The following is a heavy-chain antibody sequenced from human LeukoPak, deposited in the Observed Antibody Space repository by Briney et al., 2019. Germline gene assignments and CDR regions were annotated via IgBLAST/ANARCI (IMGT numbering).Heavy chain of an antibody. CDR3: ARDMFWDTAMLPFDY. CDR1: GFTFSTYS. CDR2: VSSSSSYI. V-gene: IGHV3-21*01. D-gene: IGHD5-18*01. J-gene: IGHJ4*02. Sequence: PGGSLRLSCAASGFTFSTYSMNWVRQAPGKGLEWVSSVSSSSSYIYYADSVKGRFTISRDNAKNSLYLQMNSLRAEDTAVYYCARDMFWDTAMLPFDYWGQGTLVTVSS.